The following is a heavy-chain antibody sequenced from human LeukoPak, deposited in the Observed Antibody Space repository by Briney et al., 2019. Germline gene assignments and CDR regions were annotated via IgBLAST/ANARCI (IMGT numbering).Heavy chain of an antibody. V-gene: IGHV1-18*01. Sequence: ASVKVSCKASGYIFTNYGINWVRQAPGQGLEWMGWISAYNGNTKYTQKLQDRVTMTTDTSTSTAYMELKTLRSDDTAGYFCARAGYSRFVDDLDYWGQGTLVTASS. CDR2: ISAYNGNT. J-gene: IGHJ4*02. CDR3: ARAGYSRFVDDLDY. D-gene: IGHD1-26*01. CDR1: GYIFTNYG.